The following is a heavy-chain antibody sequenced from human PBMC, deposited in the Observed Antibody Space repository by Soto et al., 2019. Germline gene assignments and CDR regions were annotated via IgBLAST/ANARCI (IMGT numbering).Heavy chain of an antibody. CDR2: IYYSGST. Sequence: SETLSLTCTVSGGSISTSSYYWCWIRQPPGKGLEWIGSIYYSGSTNYSPSLKGRVTISVDTSKNKFSLKLSSVTAADTAVYYCTRANYFDYWGQGTLVTVSS. V-gene: IGHV4-39*07. CDR3: TRANYFDY. CDR1: GGSISTSSYY. J-gene: IGHJ4*02. D-gene: IGHD2-8*01.